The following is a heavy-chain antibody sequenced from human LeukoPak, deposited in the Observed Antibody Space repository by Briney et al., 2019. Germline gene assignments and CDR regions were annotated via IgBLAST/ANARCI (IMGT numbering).Heavy chain of an antibody. CDR1: GFIVSSYE. CDR3: AIFSSTWYVAFDM. D-gene: IGHD6-13*01. J-gene: IGHJ3*02. Sequence: GGSLRLSCAASGFIVSSYETGWVRQAPGKGLEWLSYINSGGTVYYADSVKGRFTFSRDNAKNSLYLHMNSLRAEGTALYYCAIFSSTWYVAFDMWGQGTMVTVSS. CDR2: INSGGTV. V-gene: IGHV3-48*03.